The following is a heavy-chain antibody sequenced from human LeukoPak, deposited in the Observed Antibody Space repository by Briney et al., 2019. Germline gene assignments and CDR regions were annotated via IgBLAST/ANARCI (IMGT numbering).Heavy chain of an antibody. CDR2: ISYDGSNK. Sequence: GGSLRLSCAASGFTFSSNGMHWVRQAPGKGLEWVAVISYDGSNKYYADSVKGRFTISRDNAKNSLYLQMNSLRAEDTAVYYCARLGFGEEDYWGQGTLVTVSS. CDR3: ARLGFGEEDY. D-gene: IGHD3-10*01. CDR1: GFTFSSNG. V-gene: IGHV3-30*03. J-gene: IGHJ4*02.